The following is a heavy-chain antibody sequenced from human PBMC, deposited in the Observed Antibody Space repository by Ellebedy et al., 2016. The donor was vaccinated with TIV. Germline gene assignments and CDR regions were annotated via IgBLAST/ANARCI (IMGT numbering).Heavy chain of an antibody. J-gene: IGHJ4*02. CDR3: CITLDAFDH. D-gene: IGHD3-10*01. CDR2: TSYDGSFK. V-gene: IGHV3-30-3*01. Sequence: PGGSLRLSCAASGFTFSNYDMTRVRQAPGKGLEWVAVTSYDGSFKYYADSVKGRFTISRDNSKTTLYLQMNSLRVEDTAVYYCCITLDAFDHWGQGTLVTVSS. CDR1: GFTFSNYD.